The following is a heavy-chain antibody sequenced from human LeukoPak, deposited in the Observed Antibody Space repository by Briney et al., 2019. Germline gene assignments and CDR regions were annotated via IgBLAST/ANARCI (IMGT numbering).Heavy chain of an antibody. D-gene: IGHD2-15*01. CDR1: GFSFGGSW. V-gene: IGHV3-7*01. CDR3: ARDAGWFRFDY. CDR2: IKEDGSVK. J-gene: IGHJ4*02. Sequence: GGSLRLSCAASGFSFGGSWMTWVRPAPGKGLEWLANIKEDGSVKNYEDSVKGRFTLSRDNAKNSLYLHMNSLRAEDTAVYYCARDAGWFRFDYWGQGTLVTVSS.